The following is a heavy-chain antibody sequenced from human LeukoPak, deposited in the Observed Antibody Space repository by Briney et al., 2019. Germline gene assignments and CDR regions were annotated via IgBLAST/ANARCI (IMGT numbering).Heavy chain of an antibody. J-gene: IGHJ5*02. D-gene: IGHD1-7*01. CDR3: ARDADWNYESWFDP. CDR1: GYTFTSYA. CDR2: INTNTGNP. V-gene: IGHV7-4-1*02. Sequence: ASVKVSCKASGYTFTSYAMNWVRQAPGQGLEWMGWINTNTGNPTYAQGFTGRFVFSLDTSVSTACLQISSLKAEDTAVYYCARDADWNYESWFDPWGQGTLVTVSS.